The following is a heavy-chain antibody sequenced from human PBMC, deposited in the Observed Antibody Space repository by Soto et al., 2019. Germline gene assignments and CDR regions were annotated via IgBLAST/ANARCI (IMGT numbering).Heavy chain of an antibody. CDR3: ARGGLRYFDWLLSSNHFDY. Sequence: SETLSLTCAVYGGSFSGYYWSWIRQPPGKGLEWIGEINHSGSTNYNPSLKSRVTISVDTSKNQFSLKLSSVTAADTAVYCCARGGLRYFDWLLSSNHFDYWGQGTLVTVSS. CDR1: GGSFSGYY. D-gene: IGHD3-9*01. V-gene: IGHV4-34*01. CDR2: INHSGST. J-gene: IGHJ4*02.